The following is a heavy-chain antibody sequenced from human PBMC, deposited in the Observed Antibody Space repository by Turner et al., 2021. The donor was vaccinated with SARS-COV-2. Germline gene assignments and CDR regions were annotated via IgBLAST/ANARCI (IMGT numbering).Heavy chain of an antibody. J-gene: IGHJ3*02. CDR3: ARDDILPDNGLDI. D-gene: IGHD3-9*01. CDR2: ISSSGGST. V-gene: IGHV3-23*01. Sequence: EVQLLESGGGLIQTGGSLRLSCAASGFTFSSYAMSWVRQAPGKGLEWVSAISSSGGSTYYADSVKGRFTISRDNSKNTLFLQMNSLRAEDTALYYCARDDILPDNGLDIWGQGTMVTVSS. CDR1: GFTFSSYA.